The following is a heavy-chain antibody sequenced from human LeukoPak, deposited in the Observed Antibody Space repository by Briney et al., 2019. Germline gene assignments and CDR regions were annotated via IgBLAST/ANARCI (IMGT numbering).Heavy chain of an antibody. Sequence: GGSLRLSCAASGFTFSSYSMNWVRQAPGKGLEWVGRSRNKANSYTTEYAASVKGRFTISRDDSKNSLYLQMNSLKTEDTAVYYCAPGGDYCSTTSCPSWGQGTMVTVSS. D-gene: IGHD2-2*01. CDR3: APGGDYCSTTSCPS. CDR1: GFTFSSYS. CDR2: SRNKANSYTT. J-gene: IGHJ3*01. V-gene: IGHV3-72*01.